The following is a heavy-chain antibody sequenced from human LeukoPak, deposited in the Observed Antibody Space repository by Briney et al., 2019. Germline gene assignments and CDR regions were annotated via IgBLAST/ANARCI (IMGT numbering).Heavy chain of an antibody. V-gene: IGHV1-2*06. J-gene: IGHJ5*02. CDR1: GYTFTGYY. Sequence: GASVKVSCKASGYTFTGYYMHWVRQAPGQGLEWMGRINPNSGGTNYAQKFQGRVTMTRDTSISTAYMELSRLRSDDTAVYYCARDHPYDFWSGYRYNWFDPWGQGTLVTVSS. D-gene: IGHD3-3*01. CDR2: INPNSGGT. CDR3: ARDHPYDFWSGYRYNWFDP.